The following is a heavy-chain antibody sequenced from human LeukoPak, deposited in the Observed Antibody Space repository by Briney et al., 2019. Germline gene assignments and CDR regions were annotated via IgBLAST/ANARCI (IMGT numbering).Heavy chain of an antibody. D-gene: IGHD2-2*01. Sequence: PSETLSLTCTVSGDSISRGSYYWSWIRQPAGKGLEWLGRIYTSGSTDYKSSLKSRVTISVDTSKNQFSLRLTSVTAADTAVYYCARTPLDCSTSTCLSYNWFDPWGQGTLVTVSS. V-gene: IGHV4-61*02. CDR1: GDSISRGSYY. CDR2: IYTSGST. CDR3: ARTPLDCSTSTCLSYNWFDP. J-gene: IGHJ5*02.